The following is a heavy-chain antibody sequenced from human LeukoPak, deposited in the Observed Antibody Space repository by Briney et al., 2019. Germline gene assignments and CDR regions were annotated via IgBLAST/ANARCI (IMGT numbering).Heavy chain of an antibody. D-gene: IGHD2-15*01. V-gene: IGHV1-8*01. J-gene: IGHJ4*02. CDR1: GYTFTSYD. CDR2: VNPNSGHT. Sequence: ASVKVSCKASGYTFTSYDINWVRQAPGQGLEWMGWVNPNSGHTGYAQKFQGRVTMTRNTYISTAYMDLSSLRSEDTAVYYCAIGAPESYCSGGSCPYFDYWGQGTLVSVSS. CDR3: AIGAPESYCSGGSCPYFDY.